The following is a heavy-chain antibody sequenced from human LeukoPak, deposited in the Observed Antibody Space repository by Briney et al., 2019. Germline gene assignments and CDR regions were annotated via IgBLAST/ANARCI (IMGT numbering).Heavy chain of an antibody. V-gene: IGHV3-21*01. CDR3: ARDSAYYYDSSGYYPRSFDI. CDR2: ISSSSSYI. CDR1: GFTFNNYI. D-gene: IGHD3-22*01. Sequence: GGSLRLSCAASGFTFNNYIMNWVRQAPGKGLEWVSSISSSSSYIYYADSVKGRFTISRDNAKNSLYLQMNSLRAEDTAVYYCARDSAYYYDSSGYYPRSFDIWGQGTMVTVSS. J-gene: IGHJ3*02.